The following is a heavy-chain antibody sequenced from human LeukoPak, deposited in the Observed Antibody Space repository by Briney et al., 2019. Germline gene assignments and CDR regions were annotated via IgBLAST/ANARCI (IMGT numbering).Heavy chain of an antibody. V-gene: IGHV4-61*02. CDR1: GGSISSGSYY. D-gene: IGHD3-22*01. J-gene: IGHJ1*01. CDR3: ARGEYYYDSSGSNPAEYFQH. Sequence: PSETLSLTCTVSGGSISSGSYYWSWIRQPAGKGLEWIGRIYTSGSTNYNPSLKSRVTISVDTSKNQFSLKLSSVTAADTAVYYCARGEYYYDSSGSNPAEYFQHWGQGTLVTVSS. CDR2: IYTSGST.